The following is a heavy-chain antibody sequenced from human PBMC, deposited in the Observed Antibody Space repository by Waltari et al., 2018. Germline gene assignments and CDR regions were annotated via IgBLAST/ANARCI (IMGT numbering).Heavy chain of an antibody. CDR3: ARSLIAARTPRPSCYMDV. CDR2: INHSGST. J-gene: IGHJ6*03. CDR1: GGSFSGYY. D-gene: IGHD6-6*01. Sequence: QVQLQQWGAGLLKPSETLSLTCAVYGGSFSGYYWSWIRQPPGKGLEWIGEINHSGSTNYNPALKKRVTILAGASKNQFSLKLMSVTAADTAVYYCARSLIAARTPRPSCYMDVWGKGTTVTISS. V-gene: IGHV4-34*01.